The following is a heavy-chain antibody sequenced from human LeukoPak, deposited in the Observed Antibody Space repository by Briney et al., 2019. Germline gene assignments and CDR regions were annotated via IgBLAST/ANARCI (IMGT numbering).Heavy chain of an antibody. CDR3: ASLDYYDSSGYYRYFQH. Sequence: SETLSLTCTVSGGSISSSSYYWGWICQPPGKGLEWIGSIYYSGSTYYNPSLKSRVTISVDTSKNQFSLKLSSVTAADTAVYYCASLDYYDSSGYYRYFQHWGQGTLVTVSS. J-gene: IGHJ1*01. D-gene: IGHD3-22*01. V-gene: IGHV4-39*07. CDR2: IYYSGST. CDR1: GGSISSSSYY.